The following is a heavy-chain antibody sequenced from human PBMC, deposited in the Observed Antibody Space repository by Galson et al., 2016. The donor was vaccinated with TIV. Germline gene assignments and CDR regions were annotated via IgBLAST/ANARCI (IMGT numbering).Heavy chain of an antibody. D-gene: IGHD5/OR15-5a*01. CDR3: ARVQWGRSLVSYYYHLDV. J-gene: IGHJ6*03. Sequence: ETLSLTCGVYGGSVSGYYWGWFRQPPGKGLEWIGEINHFRSSNYNPSLKSRLTISIDTPKKQFSLRLRSVTAADTAVYYCARVQWGRSLVSYYYHLDVWGKGTTVIVSS. CDR1: GGSVSGYY. V-gene: IGHV4-34*01. CDR2: INHFRSS.